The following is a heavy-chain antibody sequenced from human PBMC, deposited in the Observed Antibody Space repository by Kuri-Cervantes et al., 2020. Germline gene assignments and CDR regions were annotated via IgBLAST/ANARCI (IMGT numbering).Heavy chain of an antibody. CDR2: IGTAGDT. V-gene: IGHV3-13*01. CDR3: ARAHTSSRYYDFWSGYYYGMDV. J-gene: IGHJ6*02. CDR1: GFTFSSYD. D-gene: IGHD3-3*01. Sequence: GGSLRLSCAASGFTFSSYDMHWVRQATGKGLEWVSAIGTAGDTYYPGSVKGRFTISRENAKNSLYLQVNSLRAGDTAVYYCARAHTSSRYYDFWSGYYYGMDVWGQGTTVTVSS.